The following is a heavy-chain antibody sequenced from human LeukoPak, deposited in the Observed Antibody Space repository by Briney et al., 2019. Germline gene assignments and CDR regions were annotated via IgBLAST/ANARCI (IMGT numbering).Heavy chain of an antibody. CDR1: GFTFSDYY. Sequence: PGGSLRLSCAASGFTFSDYYMSWIRQAPGKGLEWVSYITSSSSTIYYADSVRGRFTISRDNAKNSLYLQMNSLRDEDTAVYYCARVDWMIGAFDIWGQGTMVTVSS. D-gene: IGHD3-22*01. V-gene: IGHV3-11*04. J-gene: IGHJ3*02. CDR2: ITSSSSTI. CDR3: ARVDWMIGAFDI.